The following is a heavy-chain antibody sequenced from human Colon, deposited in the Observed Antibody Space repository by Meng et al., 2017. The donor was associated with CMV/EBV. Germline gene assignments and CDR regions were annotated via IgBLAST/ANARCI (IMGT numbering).Heavy chain of an antibody. CDR1: GFSFSSYA. J-gene: IGHJ4*02. CDR2: ISYDGSNQ. V-gene: IGHV3-30*06. CDR3: VRAQWLDY. Sequence: GESLKISCVASGFSFSSYAMHWVRQAPGKGLEWVAVISYDGSNQYYADSVKGRFTISRDNSKNTLFLQMNGLRPDDTAVYYCVRAQWLDYWGQGTLVTVSS. D-gene: IGHD6-19*01.